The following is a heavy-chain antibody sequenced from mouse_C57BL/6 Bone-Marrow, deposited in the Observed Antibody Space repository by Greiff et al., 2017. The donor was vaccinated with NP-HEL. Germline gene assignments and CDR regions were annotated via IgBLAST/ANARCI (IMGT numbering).Heavy chain of an antibody. Sequence: EVKLVESGGDLVKPGGSLKLSCAASGFTFSSYGMSWVRQTPDKRLEWVATISSGGSYTYYPDSVKGRFTISRDNAKNTLYLQMSSLKSEDTAMYYFARPARQLRLPFAYWGQGTLVTVSA. CDR2: ISSGGSYT. V-gene: IGHV5-6*01. D-gene: IGHD3-2*02. J-gene: IGHJ3*01. CDR3: ARPARQLRLPFAY. CDR1: GFTFSSYG.